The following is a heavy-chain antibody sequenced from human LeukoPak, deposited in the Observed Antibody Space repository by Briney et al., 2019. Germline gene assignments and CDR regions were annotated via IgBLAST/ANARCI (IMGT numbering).Heavy chain of an antibody. J-gene: IGHJ4*02. V-gene: IGHV3-30*03. CDR1: GFIFSSYG. CDR3: ARAPGYGAAYYFDY. CDR2: ISYDGGNI. D-gene: IGHD1-1*01. Sequence: GGSLRLSCAASGFIFSSYGLHWVRQAPGKGLEWVAVISYDGGNISYTDSVKGRFTISRDNSKNTLYLQMNSLRAEDTAVYYCARAPGYGAAYYFDYWGQGTLVTVSS.